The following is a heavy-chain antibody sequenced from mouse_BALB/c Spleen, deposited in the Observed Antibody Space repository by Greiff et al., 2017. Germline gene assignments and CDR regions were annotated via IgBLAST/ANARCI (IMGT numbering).Heavy chain of an antibody. CDR2: ISYSGST. D-gene: IGHD1-1*01. V-gene: IGHV3-8*02. J-gene: IGHJ1*01. Sequence: VQLQQSGPSLVKPSQTLSLTCSVTGDSITSGYWNWIRKFPGNKLEYMGYISYSGSTYYNPSLKSRISITRDTSKNQYYLQLNSVTTEDTATYYCARSRGSSYEWYFDVWGAGTTVTVSS. CDR3: ARSRGSSYEWYFDV. CDR1: GDSITSGY.